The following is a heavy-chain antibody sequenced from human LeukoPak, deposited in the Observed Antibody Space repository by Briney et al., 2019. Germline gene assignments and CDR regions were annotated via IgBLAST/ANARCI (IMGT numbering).Heavy chain of an antibody. CDR1: GYTFTGYY. J-gene: IGHJ5*02. D-gene: IGHD3-10*01. CDR2: INPNSGGT. CDR3: ARDQLLTRFYSFDP. Sequence: ASVKVSCKASGYTFTGYYMHWVRQAPGQGLEWMGWINPNSGGTNYAQKFQGRVTMTRDTSISTAYMELSRLRSDDTAVYYCARDQLLTRFYSFDPWGQGTLVTVSS. V-gene: IGHV1-2*02.